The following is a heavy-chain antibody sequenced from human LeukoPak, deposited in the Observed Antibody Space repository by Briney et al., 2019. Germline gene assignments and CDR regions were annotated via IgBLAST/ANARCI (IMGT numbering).Heavy chain of an antibody. V-gene: IGHV5-51*01. CDR1: GYSFTSHW. CDR3: ARQGPPYCGGDCYAFDI. Sequence: GESLKISCKGSGYSFTSHWIGWVRQMPGKGLEWMGIIYPGDSDTRYSPSFQGQVTISADKSISTAYLQWSSLKASDTAMYYCARQGPPYCGGDCYAFDIWGQGTMVTVSS. CDR2: IYPGDSDT. D-gene: IGHD2-21*02. J-gene: IGHJ3*02.